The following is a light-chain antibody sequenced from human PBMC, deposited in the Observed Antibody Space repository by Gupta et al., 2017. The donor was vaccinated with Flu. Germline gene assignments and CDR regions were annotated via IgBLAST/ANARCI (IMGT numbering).Light chain of an antibody. CDR1: QTVTGN. CDR3: QQSVTVPFT. V-gene: IGKV1-39*01. CDR2: DIS. Sequence: PSSLSASVGDRVTLTCRASQTVTGNLNWYQHRPGKAPKLLIYDISNLQSRVPSRFSGSGSGTDFTLTISRLQPDDFATYYCQQSVTVPFTFGGGTRVDIK. J-gene: IGKJ4*01.